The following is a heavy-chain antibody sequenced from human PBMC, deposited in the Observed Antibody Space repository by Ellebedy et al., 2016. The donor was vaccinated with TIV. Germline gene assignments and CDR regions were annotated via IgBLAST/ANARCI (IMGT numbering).Heavy chain of an antibody. Sequence: MPSETLSLTCTVSGASISTFSDFWGWIRQPPGKGLEWIGSLYYSGSVYYNPSPKSRVTISVDRSKNQFPLNVTSVTAADTAVYYCVRGGAAGSSDYYYGMDVWGQGTTVTVSS. CDR1: GASISTFSDF. V-gene: IGHV4-39*01. D-gene: IGHD6-13*01. CDR3: VRGGAAGSSDYYYGMDV. CDR2: LYYSGSV. J-gene: IGHJ6*02.